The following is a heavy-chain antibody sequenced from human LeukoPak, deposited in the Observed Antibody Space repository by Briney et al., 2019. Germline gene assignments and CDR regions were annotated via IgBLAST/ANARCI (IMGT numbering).Heavy chain of an antibody. CDR1: GGTFSSYA. J-gene: IGHJ6*03. D-gene: IGHD3-3*01. CDR2: IIPIFGTV. CDR3: ARSLFRFLEWSYRSYYYYYMDV. V-gene: IGHV1-69*06. Sequence: GASVKVSCKASGGTFSSYAISWVRQAPGQGLEWMGGIIPIFGTVNYAQKFQGRGTITADKSTSTAYMELSSLRSEDTAVYYCARSLFRFLEWSYRSYYYYYMDVWGKGTTVTVSS.